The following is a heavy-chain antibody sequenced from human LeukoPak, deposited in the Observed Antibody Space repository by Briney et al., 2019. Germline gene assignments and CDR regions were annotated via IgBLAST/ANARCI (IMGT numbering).Heavy chain of an antibody. CDR2: IDSDDGST. CDR3: LVILTEPTSPSPDGLDI. V-gene: IGHV3-74*01. Sequence: GGSLRLSCAASGFTFSRDWMHWVRQVPGKGLVWVSRIDSDDGSTSYADSVRGRFTISRDNAKKTLYLQMNSLRVEDTAVYYCLVILTEPTSPSPDGLDIWGQGTMVTVSP. D-gene: IGHD2-15*01. J-gene: IGHJ3*02. CDR1: GFTFSRDW.